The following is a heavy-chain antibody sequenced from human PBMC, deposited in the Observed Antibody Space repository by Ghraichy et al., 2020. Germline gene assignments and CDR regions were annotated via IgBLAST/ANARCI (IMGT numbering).Heavy chain of an antibody. D-gene: IGHD3-16*02. CDR1: GGSVSSDNYY. V-gene: IGHV4-61*01. CDR3: ATMVITFGGVIVRSDY. CDR2: IYYSGST. J-gene: IGHJ4*02. Sequence: TLSLTCTVSGGSVSSDNYYWSWIRQPPGKGLEWIGYIYYSGSTNYNPSLKSRVTMSVDTSKNQFSLKLSSVTAADTAVFYCATMVITFGGVIVRSDYWGQGILVTVSS.